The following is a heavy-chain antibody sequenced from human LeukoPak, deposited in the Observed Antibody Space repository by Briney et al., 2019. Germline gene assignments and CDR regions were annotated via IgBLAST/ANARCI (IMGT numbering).Heavy chain of an antibody. V-gene: IGHV4-59*12. Sequence: SETLSLTCTVSGGSISSYYWSWIRQPPGRGLEWIGYIYYSGSTNYNPSLKSRVTISVDTSMNQFSLRLTSLTAADTAVYYCARGSLNTNWFDPWGQGTPVTVSS. CDR2: IYYSGST. D-gene: IGHD6-6*01. CDR3: ARGSLNTNWFDP. CDR1: GGSISSYY. J-gene: IGHJ5*02.